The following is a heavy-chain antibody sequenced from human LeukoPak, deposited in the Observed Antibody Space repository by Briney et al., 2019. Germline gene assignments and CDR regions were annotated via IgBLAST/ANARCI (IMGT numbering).Heavy chain of an antibody. V-gene: IGHV4-38-2*02. Sequence: SETLSLTCTVSGYSISTGYYWDWIRQPPGKGLEWIGTFYHGGSTYYNPSLKSRVTISVDTSKNQFSLKLSSVTAADTAVYYCARGYCSGGSCYSYYYYNYMDVWAKGPRSPSP. D-gene: IGHD2-15*01. J-gene: IGHJ6*03. CDR2: FYHGGST. CDR1: GYSISTGYY. CDR3: ARGYCSGGSCYSYYYYNYMDV.